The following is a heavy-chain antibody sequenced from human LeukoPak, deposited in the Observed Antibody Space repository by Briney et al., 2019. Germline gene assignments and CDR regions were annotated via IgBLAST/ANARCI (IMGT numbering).Heavy chain of an antibody. CDR1: GFTFSSYA. D-gene: IGHD3-16*02. Sequence: PGGSLRLSCAASGFTFSSYAMSCVRQAPVQGLEWVSAISTSGSSTYYADSVKGRFTISRDNSKNTLYLQMNSLRVEDTAVYYCAIPGPSYRRFDHWGQGTLVTVSS. CDR3: AIPGPSYRRFDH. V-gene: IGHV3-23*01. J-gene: IGHJ4*02. CDR2: ISTSGSST.